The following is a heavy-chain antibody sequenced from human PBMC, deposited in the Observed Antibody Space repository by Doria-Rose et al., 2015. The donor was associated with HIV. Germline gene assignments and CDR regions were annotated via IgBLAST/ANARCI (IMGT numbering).Heavy chain of an antibody. D-gene: IGHD3-3*01. Sequence: QVQLQESCPGLVKPSETLSLTCSVSGASVSSRGYYWNWIRQAPGKGLESLGYTYYTGTSDYSPSLKSRLNMAVDTSKNQFSLKLSFVTVADTAAYYCARVGSYRELEYWGQGALVIVSA. V-gene: IGHV4-31*03. CDR2: TYYTGTS. CDR1: GASVSSRGYY. J-gene: IGHJ4*02. CDR3: ARVGSYRELEY.